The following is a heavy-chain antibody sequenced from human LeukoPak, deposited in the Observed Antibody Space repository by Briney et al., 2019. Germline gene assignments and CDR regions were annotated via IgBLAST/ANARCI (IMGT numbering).Heavy chain of an antibody. V-gene: IGHV1-8*03. Sequence: ASVKVSCKASGYTFTSYDINWVRQATGQGLEWMGWMNPNSGNTDYAQKFQGRVTITRNTSISTAYMELSSLRSEDTAVYYCARGLPMSKGDYSSWGQGTMVTVSS. CDR1: GYTFTSYD. CDR3: ARGLPMSKGDYSS. D-gene: IGHD4-17*01. CDR2: MNPNSGNT. J-gene: IGHJ3*01.